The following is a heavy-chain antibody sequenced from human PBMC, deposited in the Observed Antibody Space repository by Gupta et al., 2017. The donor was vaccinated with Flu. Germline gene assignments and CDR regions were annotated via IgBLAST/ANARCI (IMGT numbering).Heavy chain of an antibody. J-gene: IGHJ6*02. CDR1: GYTFTDYW. V-gene: IGHV5-51*03. CDR3: ARLVPECSGGSCYYKTFHYGMDV. CDR2: IYPDDSDT. D-gene: IGHD2-15*01. Sequence: EVRLVQSGAEVKKPGESLKISCKGSGYTFTDYWIGWVRQKPGKGLELMGIIYPDDSDTRYSPSFPGQVTLSAEKSISTANLQWSSLKASDTATYYCARLVPECSGGSCYYKTFHYGMDVWGQGTTVTVSS.